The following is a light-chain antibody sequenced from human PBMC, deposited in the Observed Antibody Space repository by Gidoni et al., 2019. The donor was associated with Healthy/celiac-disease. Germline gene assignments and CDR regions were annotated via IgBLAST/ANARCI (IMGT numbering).Light chain of an antibody. Sequence: DIQMTQSPSSLSASVGDRVTITCQASQDISNYLNWYQQKPGKAPKLLSYDASNLETGVPSRFSGSGSGTDFTFTRGSLQTEDNATYYWKQYDKLPLTFGGGTKVEIK. CDR3: KQYDKLPLT. CDR1: QDISNY. CDR2: DAS. V-gene: IGKV1-33*01. J-gene: IGKJ4*01.